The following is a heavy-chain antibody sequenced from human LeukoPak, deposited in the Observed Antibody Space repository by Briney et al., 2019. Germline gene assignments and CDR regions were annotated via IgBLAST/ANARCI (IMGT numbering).Heavy chain of an antibody. V-gene: IGHV3-30*02. Sequence: AGSLRLSCAASGFTFSSYGMHWVRQAPGKGLEWVAVIWYDGSNKYYADSVKGRFTISRDNSKNTLYLQMSSLRAEDTAVYYCAKAFRAAAGNFGSDYWGQGTLVTVSS. CDR1: GFTFSSYG. D-gene: IGHD6-13*01. CDR2: IWYDGSNK. J-gene: IGHJ4*02. CDR3: AKAFRAAAGNFGSDY.